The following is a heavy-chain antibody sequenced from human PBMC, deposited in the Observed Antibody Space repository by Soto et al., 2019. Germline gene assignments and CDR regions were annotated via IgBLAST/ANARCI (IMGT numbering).Heavy chain of an antibody. Sequence: PSETLSLTCTGSGVSISSGGYYWSWIRQYPGKGLEWIGYIYYNGGPYYNPSLRGRVTISIHTSNNQFSLELRAVTAADTAVYYCARQNPYSTGSYYFDLWGQGTLVTVSS. J-gene: IGHJ4*02. CDR1: GVSISSGGYY. CDR2: IYYNGGP. CDR3: ARQNPYSTGSYYFDL. D-gene: IGHD6-19*01. V-gene: IGHV4-31*03.